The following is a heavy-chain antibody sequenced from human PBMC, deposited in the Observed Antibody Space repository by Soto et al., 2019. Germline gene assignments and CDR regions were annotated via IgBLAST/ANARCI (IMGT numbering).Heavy chain of an antibody. CDR2: ISGSGGST. D-gene: IGHD6-13*01. CDR1: GFTFDTYA. Sequence: LRLSCAASGFTFDTYAMSWVRQATGKGLEWVSAISGSGGSTYYADSVKGRFTISRDNSKNTQYLQMNSLRAEDTAVYYCAKPPGRQLVPNWFEPWGQGTMVTVSS. V-gene: IGHV3-23*01. J-gene: IGHJ5*02. CDR3: AKPPGRQLVPNWFEP.